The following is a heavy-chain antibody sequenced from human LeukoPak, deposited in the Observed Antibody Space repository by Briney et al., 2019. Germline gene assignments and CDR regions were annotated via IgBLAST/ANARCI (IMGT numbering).Heavy chain of an antibody. D-gene: IGHD3-22*01. CDR2: IDTDGSNT. J-gene: IGHJ4*02. CDR3: ARAMLDSSGRDY. CDR1: GFTFSSYW. Sequence: GGSLRLSCAASGFTFSSYWMHWVRQAPGEGLVWVSRIDTDGSNTGYADSVKGRFTISRDNAKNTVYLQINSLRAEDTALYYCARAMLDSSGRDYWGQGTLVTVSS. V-gene: IGHV3-74*01.